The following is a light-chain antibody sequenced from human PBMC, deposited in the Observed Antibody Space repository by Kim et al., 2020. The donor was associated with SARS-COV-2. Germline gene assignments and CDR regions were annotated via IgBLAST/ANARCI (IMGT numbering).Light chain of an antibody. CDR3: QAWDSGVV. Sequence: LGDKYACWYQQKPGRSPILVFYQDTKRPSGIPERFSGSKSGNTATLTISGTQAMDEADYYCQAWDSGVVFGGGTQLTVL. CDR2: QDT. CDR1: LGDKY. V-gene: IGLV3-1*01. J-gene: IGLJ2*01.